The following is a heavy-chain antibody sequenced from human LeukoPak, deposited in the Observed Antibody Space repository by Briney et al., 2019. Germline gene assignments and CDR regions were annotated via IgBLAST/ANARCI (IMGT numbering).Heavy chain of an antibody. V-gene: IGHV3-48*01. D-gene: IGHD2-15*01. CDR2: ISSSSSTM. Sequence: GGSLRLSCAASGFTFSSYSMNWVRQAPGKGLEWVSYISSSSSTMYYADSVKGRFTISRDNAKNSLYLQMNSLRAEDTAVYYCARTRIGYCSGGSCYRYPFDYWGQGTLVTVSS. CDR1: GFTFSSYS. CDR3: ARTRIGYCSGGSCYRYPFDY. J-gene: IGHJ4*02.